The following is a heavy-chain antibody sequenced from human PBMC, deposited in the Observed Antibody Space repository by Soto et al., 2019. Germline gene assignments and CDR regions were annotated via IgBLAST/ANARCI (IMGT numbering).Heavy chain of an antibody. D-gene: IGHD1-26*01. CDR1: GFTFSSYA. Sequence: GGSLRLSCAASGFTFSSYAMHWVRQAPGKGLEWVAVISYDGSNKYYADSVKGRFTISRDNSKNTLYLQMSSLRAEDTAVYYCASEVDGSYSGDTNWFDPWGQGTLVTVSS. J-gene: IGHJ5*02. V-gene: IGHV3-30-3*01. CDR3: ASEVDGSYSGDTNWFDP. CDR2: ISYDGSNK.